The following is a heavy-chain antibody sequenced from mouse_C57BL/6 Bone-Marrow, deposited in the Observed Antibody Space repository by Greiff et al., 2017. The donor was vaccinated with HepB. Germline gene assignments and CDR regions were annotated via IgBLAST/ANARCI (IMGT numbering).Heavy chain of an antibody. CDR3: ARRERAYYDYDEYYFDY. J-gene: IGHJ2*01. D-gene: IGHD2-4*01. CDR2: INPNNGGT. CDR1: GYTFTDYY. V-gene: IGHV1-26*01. Sequence: VQLQQSGPELVKPGASVKISCKASGYTFTDYYMNWVKQSHGKSLEWIGDINPNNGGTSYNQKFKGKATLTVDKSSSTAYMELRSLTSEDSAVYYCARRERAYYDYDEYYFDYWGQGTTLTVSS.